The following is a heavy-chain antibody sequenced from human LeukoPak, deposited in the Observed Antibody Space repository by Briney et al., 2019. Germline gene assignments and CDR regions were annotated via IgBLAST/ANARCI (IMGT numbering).Heavy chain of an antibody. CDR1: GGTFSSYA. Sequence: GASVKVSCKASGGTFSSYAISWVRQAPGQGLEWMGGIIPIFGTANYAQKFQGRVTMTEDTSTDTAYMELSSLRSEDTAVYYCATEGGSYYYDSSGYVSWGQGTLVTVSS. CDR3: ATEGGSYYYDSSGYVS. V-gene: IGHV1-69*06. CDR2: IIPIFGTA. D-gene: IGHD3-22*01. J-gene: IGHJ5*02.